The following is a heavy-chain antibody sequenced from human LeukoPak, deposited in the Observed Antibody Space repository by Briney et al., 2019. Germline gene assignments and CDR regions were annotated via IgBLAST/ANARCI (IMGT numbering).Heavy chain of an antibody. V-gene: IGHV3-7*01. CDR1: GFTFSSYW. CDR2: IKQDGSEK. CDR3: ARAAYDYVWGSYRHPDY. J-gene: IGHJ4*02. D-gene: IGHD3-16*02. Sequence: PGGSLRLSCAASGFTFSSYWMSWVRQAPGKGLEWVANIKQDGSEKYYVDSVKGRFTISRDNAKNSLYLQMNSLRAEDTAVYYCARAAYDYVWGSYRHPDYWGQGTPVTVSS.